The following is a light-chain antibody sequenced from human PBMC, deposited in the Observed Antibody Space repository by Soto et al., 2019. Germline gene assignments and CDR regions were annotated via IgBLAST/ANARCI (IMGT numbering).Light chain of an antibody. Sequence: PGARATLSCRASQSVSSDYVAWYRQKPGQVPTVLIYRASTRATGVPDRFSGSGSGTDFTLTISRVEPEDFAVYYCQQYGSSPLTFGGGTKVDI. CDR2: RAS. V-gene: IGKV3-20*01. CDR1: QSVSSDY. CDR3: QQYGSSPLT. J-gene: IGKJ4*01.